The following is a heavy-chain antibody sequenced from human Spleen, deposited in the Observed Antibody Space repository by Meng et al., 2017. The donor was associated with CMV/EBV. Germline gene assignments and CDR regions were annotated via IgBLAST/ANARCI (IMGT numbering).Heavy chain of an antibody. D-gene: IGHD2-2*01. Sequence: GESLKISCAASGFTFSSYAMSWVRQAPGKGLEWVSVIYSGGSSTYYADSVKGRFTISRDNSKSTLYLQMNSLRAEDTAVYYCLGYCSSTSCYFFDYWGQGTLVTVSS. CDR1: GFTFSSYA. CDR3: LGYCSSTSCYFFDY. J-gene: IGHJ4*02. V-gene: IGHV3-23*03. CDR2: IYSGGSST.